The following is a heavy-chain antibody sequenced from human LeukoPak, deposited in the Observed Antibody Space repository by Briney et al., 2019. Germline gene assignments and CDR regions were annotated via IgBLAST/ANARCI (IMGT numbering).Heavy chain of an antibody. J-gene: IGHJ3*02. CDR3: ARAEDCSSTSCPRAFDI. D-gene: IGHD2-2*01. Sequence: PGGSLRLSCAASGFTFSTYWMHWVRQAPGKGLVGVSRINTDGSNTNYADSVKGRFTISRDNAENTLYLQMNSLRVEDTAGYYCARAEDCSSTSCPRAFDIWGQGTMVTVSS. CDR2: INTDGSNT. V-gene: IGHV3-74*01. CDR1: GFTFSTYW.